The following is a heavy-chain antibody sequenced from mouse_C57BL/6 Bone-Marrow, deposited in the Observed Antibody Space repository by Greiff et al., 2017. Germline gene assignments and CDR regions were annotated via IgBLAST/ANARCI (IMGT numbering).Heavy chain of an antibody. V-gene: IGHV2-2*01. J-gene: IGHJ2*01. Sequence: QVQLQQSGPGLVQPSQSLSITCTVSGFSLTSYGVHWVRQSPGKGLEWLGVIWSGGSTDYNAAFISRLSISKVNSKCQVFFKMNSLQADDTAIYYCASYDYLYWGQGTTLTVSS. CDR1: GFSLTSYG. CDR3: ASYDYLY. D-gene: IGHD2-4*01. CDR2: IWSGGST.